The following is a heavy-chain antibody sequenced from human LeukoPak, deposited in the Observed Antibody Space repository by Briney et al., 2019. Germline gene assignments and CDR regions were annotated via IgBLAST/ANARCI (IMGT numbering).Heavy chain of an antibody. Sequence: SVKVSCKASGGTFSSYAISWVRQAPGQGLEWMGGIIPIFGTANYAQKFQGRVTITADESTSTAYMELSSLRSEDTAVYYCAIAVHLTDYGDYEDSRGYYYYGMDVWGQGTTVTVSS. CDR3: AIAVHLTDYGDYEDSRGYYYYGMDV. D-gene: IGHD4-17*01. CDR1: GGTFSSYA. J-gene: IGHJ6*02. CDR2: IIPIFGTA. V-gene: IGHV1-69*13.